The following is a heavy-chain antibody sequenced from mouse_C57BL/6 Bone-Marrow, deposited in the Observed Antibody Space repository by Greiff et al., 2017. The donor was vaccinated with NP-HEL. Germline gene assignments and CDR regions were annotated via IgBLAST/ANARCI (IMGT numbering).Heavy chain of an antibody. Sequence: EVNLVESGGGLVKPGGSLKLSCAASGFTFSDYGMHWVRQAPEKGLEWVAYISSGSSTIYYADTVKGRFTISRDNAKNTLFLQMTSLRSEETAMYYCATTGFDYWGQGTTLTVSS. CDR3: ATTGFDY. CDR1: GFTFSDYG. V-gene: IGHV5-17*01. J-gene: IGHJ2*01. CDR2: ISSGSSTI. D-gene: IGHD1-1*01.